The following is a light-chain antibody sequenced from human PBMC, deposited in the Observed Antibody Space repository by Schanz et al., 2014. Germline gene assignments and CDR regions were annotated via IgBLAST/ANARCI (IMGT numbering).Light chain of an antibody. CDR2: DVS. CDR3: SSYTSSRDVL. J-gene: IGLJ2*01. CDR1: SSDVGGYNY. Sequence: QSALTQPTSVSGSPGQSITISCTGTSSDVGGYNYVSWYQQHPGKAPKLMIYDVSQRPSGVPDRFSGSKSGNTASLTVSGLQAEDEADYYCSSYTSSRDVLFGGGTKLTVL. V-gene: IGLV2-14*01.